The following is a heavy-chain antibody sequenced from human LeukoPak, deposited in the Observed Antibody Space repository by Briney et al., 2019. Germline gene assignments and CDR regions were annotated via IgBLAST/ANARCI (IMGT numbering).Heavy chain of an antibody. Sequence: GGSLRLSCAASGFIFSSYDMNWVRQAPGKGLEWVSAISGSGGSTYYADSVKGRFTVSRDNSKNTLYLQMNSLRAEDTAVYYCATLPVPYYYYYYMDVWGKGTTVTVSS. CDR3: ATLPVPYYYYYYMDV. J-gene: IGHJ6*03. V-gene: IGHV3-23*01. CDR1: GFIFSSYD. CDR2: ISGSGGST.